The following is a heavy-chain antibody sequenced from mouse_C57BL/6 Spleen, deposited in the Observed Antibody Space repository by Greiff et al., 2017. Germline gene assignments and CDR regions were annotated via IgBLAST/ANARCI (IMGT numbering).Heavy chain of an antibody. CDR1: GYTFTSYG. V-gene: IGHV1-81*01. D-gene: IGHD2-3*01. J-gene: IGHJ2*01. Sequence: QVQLKESGAELARPGASVKLSCKASGYTFTSYGISWVKQRTGQGLEWIGEIYPRSGNTYYNEKFKGKATLTADKSSSTAYMELRSLTSEDSAVYFCARGGDGYYNFDYWGQGTTLTVSS. CDR3: ARGGDGYYNFDY. CDR2: IYPRSGNT.